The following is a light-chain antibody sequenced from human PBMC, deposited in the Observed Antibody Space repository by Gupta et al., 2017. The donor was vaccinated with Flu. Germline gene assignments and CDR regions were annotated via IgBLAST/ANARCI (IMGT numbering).Light chain of an antibody. Sequence: AIRMTQSPTALSASTGDRVTITCRASQGISSYLAWYQQKPGKAPKLLIYAASTLQSGVPSRFSGSGSGTDFTLTISCLQSEDFATYYCHHYYSSSTFGQGTKVEIK. CDR2: AAS. V-gene: IGKV1-8*01. CDR1: QGISSY. J-gene: IGKJ1*01. CDR3: HHYYSSST.